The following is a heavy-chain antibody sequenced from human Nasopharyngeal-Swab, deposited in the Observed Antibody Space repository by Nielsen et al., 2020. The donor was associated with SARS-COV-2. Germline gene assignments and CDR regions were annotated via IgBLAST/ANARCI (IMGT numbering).Heavy chain of an antibody. V-gene: IGHV3-48*02. CDR3: ASPSSPGGY. Sequence: WIRQPPGKELEWVSYISSSSSTIYYADSVKGRFTISRDNAKNSLYLQMNSLRDEDTAVYYCASPSSPGGYWGQGTLVTVSS. J-gene: IGHJ4*02. D-gene: IGHD6-6*01. CDR2: ISSSSSTI.